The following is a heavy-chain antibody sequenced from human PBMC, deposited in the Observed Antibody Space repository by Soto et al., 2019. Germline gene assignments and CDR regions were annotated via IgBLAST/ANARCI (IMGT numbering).Heavy chain of an antibody. CDR3: VRGEGGWETY. CDR2: IDCDGSRQ. CDR1: GFTFSGHG. J-gene: IGHJ4*02. Sequence: GGSLRLSCAASGFTFSGHGMHWVRQAPGKGLEWVALIDCDGSRQYYADSVKGRFTISRDNAKNTLYLQMNSLRAEDTAVYYCVRGEGGWETYWGQGTLVTVSS. V-gene: IGHV3-30*12. D-gene: IGHD6-19*01.